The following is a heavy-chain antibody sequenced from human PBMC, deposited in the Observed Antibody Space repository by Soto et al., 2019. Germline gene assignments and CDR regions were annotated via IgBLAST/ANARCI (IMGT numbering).Heavy chain of an antibody. CDR2: IYYSGST. D-gene: IGHD2-15*01. CDR3: ARPSIAATPAEYFQH. J-gene: IGHJ1*01. V-gene: IGHV4-39*01. Sequence: QLQLQESGPGLVKPSETLSLTCTVSGGSISSSSYYWGWIRQPPGKGLEWIGSIYYSGSTYYNPSLKSRVTISVDTSKNQFSLKLSSVTAADTAVYYCARPSIAATPAEYFQHLGQGTLVTVSS. CDR1: GGSISSSSYY.